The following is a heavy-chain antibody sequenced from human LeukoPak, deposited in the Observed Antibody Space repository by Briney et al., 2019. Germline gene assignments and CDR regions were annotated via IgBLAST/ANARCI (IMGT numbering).Heavy chain of an antibody. CDR3: ARSSGSDRYYYYYMDV. CDR2: IIPIFGTA. Sequence: GASVKVSCKASGGTFSSYAISWVRQAPGQGLEWMGGIIPIFGTANYAQKFQGRVTITADESTSRAYMELSSLRSEDTAVYYCARSSGSDRYYYYYMDVWGKGTTVTVSS. D-gene: IGHD3-16*02. J-gene: IGHJ6*03. V-gene: IGHV1-69*13. CDR1: GGTFSSYA.